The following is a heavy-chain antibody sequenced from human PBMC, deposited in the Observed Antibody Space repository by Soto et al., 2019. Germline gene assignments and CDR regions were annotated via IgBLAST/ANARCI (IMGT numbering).Heavy chain of an antibody. V-gene: IGHV3-21*01. J-gene: IGHJ6*02. Sequence: GGSLRLSCAASGFTFSSYSMKWVRQAPGKGLEWVSSITSSSSYMYHANSMKGRFTISRDNAKNSLYLQMNSLRAEDTAVYYCVRDVRMDVWGQGTTVTVSS. D-gene: IGHD3-16*02. CDR1: GFTFSSYS. CDR3: VRDVRMDV. CDR2: ITSSSSYM.